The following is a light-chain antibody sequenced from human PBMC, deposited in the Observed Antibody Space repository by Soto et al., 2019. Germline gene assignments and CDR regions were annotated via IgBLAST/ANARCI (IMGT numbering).Light chain of an antibody. V-gene: IGLV2-8*01. CDR1: RSDVGGYDY. CDR3: SAYTGSDNFYV. CDR2: EVN. J-gene: IGLJ1*01. Sequence: QSALTQPPSASGSPGQSVAISCTGTRSDVGGYDYVSWYQQYPGKAPKVIIYEVNKRPSGVPDRFSGSKSGNTASLTVSGLQAEDEADDYCSAYTGSDNFYVFGTGTKLTVL.